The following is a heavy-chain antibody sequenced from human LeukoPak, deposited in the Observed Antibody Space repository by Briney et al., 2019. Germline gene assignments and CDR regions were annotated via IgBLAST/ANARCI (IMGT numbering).Heavy chain of an antibody. Sequence: SETLSLTCTVSGGSISSSSYYWGWIRQPPGKGLEWIGSIYYSGSTYYNPSLKSRVTISVDTSKNQFSLKLSSVTAADTAVYYCARDSCIPHFSTSCRYYFDYWGQGTLVTVSS. CDR1: GGSISSSSYY. CDR2: IYYSGST. CDR3: ARDSCIPHFSTSCRYYFDY. J-gene: IGHJ4*02. V-gene: IGHV4-39*07. D-gene: IGHD2-2*01.